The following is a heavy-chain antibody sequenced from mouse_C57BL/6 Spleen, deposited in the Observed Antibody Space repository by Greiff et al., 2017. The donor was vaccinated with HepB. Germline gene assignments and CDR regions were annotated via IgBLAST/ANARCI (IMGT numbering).Heavy chain of an antibody. Sequence: QVQLQQPGAELVKPGASVKLSCKASGYTFTSYWMHWVKQRPGRGLEWIGRIDPNSGGTKYNEKFKSKATLTVDKTSSTAYMQLSSLTSEDSAVYYGARWGAYYDYDDGSSFDYWGQGTTLTVSA. J-gene: IGHJ2*01. CDR2: IDPNSGGT. D-gene: IGHD2-4*01. CDR1: GYTFTSYW. CDR3: ARWGAYYDYDDGSSFDY. V-gene: IGHV1-72*01.